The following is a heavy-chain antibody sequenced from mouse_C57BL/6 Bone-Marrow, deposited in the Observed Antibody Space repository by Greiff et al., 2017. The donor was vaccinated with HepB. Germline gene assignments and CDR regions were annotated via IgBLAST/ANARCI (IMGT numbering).Heavy chain of an antibody. Sequence: EVMLVESGGGLVQPGVSRKLSCSPSGFTFSSFGMHWVRQVPEKGLEWVAYISSDSTTVYYAVTVKGRFIISRDNPKNTLFLQMTSLRSEDSAMYYCARLGVSSYFDYWGQGTTLTVSS. V-gene: IGHV5-17*02. CDR1: GFTFSSFG. J-gene: IGHJ2*01. CDR3: ARLGVSSYFDY. CDR2: ISSDSTTV.